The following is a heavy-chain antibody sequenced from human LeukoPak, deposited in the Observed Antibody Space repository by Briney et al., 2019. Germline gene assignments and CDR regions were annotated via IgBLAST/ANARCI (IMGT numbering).Heavy chain of an antibody. J-gene: IGHJ4*02. Sequence: GGSLRLSCAASGFTLSSYAMSWVRQAPGKGLEWISAFSGSGGITHYADSVKGRFTMSRENSKNTVYLRMNSLRVEDTAVYYCAKEFLSGYRLTYFDYWGQGTLVTVSS. V-gene: IGHV3-23*01. CDR2: FSGSGGIT. D-gene: IGHD3-3*01. CDR1: GFTLSSYA. CDR3: AKEFLSGYRLTYFDY.